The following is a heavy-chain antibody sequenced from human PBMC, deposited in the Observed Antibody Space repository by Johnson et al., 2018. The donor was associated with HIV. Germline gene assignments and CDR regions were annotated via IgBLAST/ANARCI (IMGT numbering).Heavy chain of an antibody. CDR3: ARDYGDYAHDAFDI. J-gene: IGHJ3*02. CDR1: GFTFSSYA. D-gene: IGHD4-17*01. Sequence: QEQLVESGGGLVKPGGSLRLSCAASGFTFSSYAMHWVRQAPGKGLEWVAVISYDGSNKYYADSVKGRFTISRDNSKNTLYLQMNSLRAEDTAVYYCARDYGDYAHDAFDIWGQGTMVTVSS. V-gene: IGHV3-30-3*01. CDR2: ISYDGSNK.